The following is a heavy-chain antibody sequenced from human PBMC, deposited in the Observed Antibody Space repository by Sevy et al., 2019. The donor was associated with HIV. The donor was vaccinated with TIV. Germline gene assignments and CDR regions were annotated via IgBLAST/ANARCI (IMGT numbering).Heavy chain of an antibody. D-gene: IGHD3-3*01. CDR1: GFMFSYYA. V-gene: IGHV3-30*18. CDR2: ISYDGSEK. J-gene: IGHJ4*02. Sequence: GGSLRLSCAASGFMFSYYAMHWVRQAPGKGLEWVAVISYDGSEKYYADSVKGRFTISRDNAKNTLYLQMNGLRPDDTAVYYCAKDRGIFGLDYYFDSWVQGTLVTVSS. CDR3: AKDRGIFGLDYYFDS.